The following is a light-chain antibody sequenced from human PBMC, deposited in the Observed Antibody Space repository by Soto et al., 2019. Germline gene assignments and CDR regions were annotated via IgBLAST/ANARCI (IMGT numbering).Light chain of an antibody. CDR3: QHYNSLLFT. V-gene: IGKV1-33*01. CDR1: QDISNY. J-gene: IGKJ5*01. Sequence: DIQKTQSSAVLCKSVGVGGTSTSQASQDISNYLNWYQQKPGKAPKLLIYDASNLETGVPSRFSGSGSGTDFTFTISSLQPEDIATYYCQHYNSLLFTFGQGTRLDIK. CDR2: DAS.